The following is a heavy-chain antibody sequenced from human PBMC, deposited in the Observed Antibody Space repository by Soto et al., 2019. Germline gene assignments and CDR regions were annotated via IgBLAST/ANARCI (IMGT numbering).Heavy chain of an antibody. J-gene: IGHJ4*02. D-gene: IGHD2-21*01. CDR1: GFTFSTAW. Sequence: EVQLVESGGGLVKPGGSLRLSCEASGFTFSTAWWNWFGQVPGKGLEWVGRIKSKTDGGTTDYAAPVKGRFTISRDDSKNTLYLQMNSLKTEDTAVYYCIVRYPYYFDYWGQGTLVTVSS. CDR2: IKSKTDGGTT. V-gene: IGHV3-15*07. CDR3: IVRYPYYFDY.